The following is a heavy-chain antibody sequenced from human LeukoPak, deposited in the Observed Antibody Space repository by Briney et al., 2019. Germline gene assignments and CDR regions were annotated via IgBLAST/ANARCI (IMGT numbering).Heavy chain of an antibody. CDR2: IYSGGST. V-gene: IGHV3-53*01. J-gene: IGHJ4*02. Sequence: GGSLRLSCSASGFTVSSSYLSCVRQAPGKGLEWVSVIYSGGSTYYADSVKGRFTISRDNSKNTLYLQMNSLRAEDTAVYYCARDGDFGVFVWGQGTLVTVSS. CDR3: ARDGDFGVFV. CDR1: GFTVSSSY. D-gene: IGHD4-17*01.